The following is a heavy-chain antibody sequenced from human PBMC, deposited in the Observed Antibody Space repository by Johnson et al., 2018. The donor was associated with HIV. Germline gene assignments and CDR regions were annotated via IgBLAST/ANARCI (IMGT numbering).Heavy chain of an antibody. J-gene: IGHJ3*02. D-gene: IGHD3-3*01. CDR2: IWYDGSNK. Sequence: QVQLVESGGGVVQPGRSLRLSCAASGFTFSSYGMHWVRQAPGKGLEWVAVIWYDGSNKYYADSVKGRFPISRDNSKNTLYLQMNSLRAEDTAVYYCAKDLGDFWSGYYFDIWGQGTMVTVSS. CDR1: GFTFSSYG. V-gene: IGHV3-33*06. CDR3: AKDLGDFWSGYYFDI.